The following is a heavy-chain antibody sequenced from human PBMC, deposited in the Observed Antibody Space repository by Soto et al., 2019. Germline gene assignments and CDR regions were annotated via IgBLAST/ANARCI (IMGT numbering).Heavy chain of an antibody. J-gene: IGHJ4*02. CDR1: GFTFSSYA. Sequence: EVQLLESGGGLVQPGGSLRLSCAASGFTFSSYAMSWVRQAPGKGLEWASAISGSGGSTYYADSVKGRFTISRDNSKNTLYLQMNSLRAEDTAVYYCAKLFSLAGAVETDYWGQGTLVTASS. V-gene: IGHV3-23*01. D-gene: IGHD7-27*01. CDR3: AKLFSLAGAVETDY. CDR2: ISGSGGST.